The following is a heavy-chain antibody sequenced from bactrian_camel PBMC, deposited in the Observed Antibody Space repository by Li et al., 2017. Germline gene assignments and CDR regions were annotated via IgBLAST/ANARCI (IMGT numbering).Heavy chain of an antibody. J-gene: IGHJ4*01. D-gene: IGHD5*01. CDR1: GSPISDRC. V-gene: IGHV3S1*01. CDR3: AKAPGGWTHPGNY. Sequence: HVQLVESGGGSVQAGGSLRLSCTSFGSPISDRCMGWVRQAPGKGPEWVSSIVSGGDTTYYAGSVKGRFTISTDNAQNTLYLQLNNLETEDTATYYCAKAPGGWTHPGNYWGQGTQVTVS. CDR2: IVSGGDTT.